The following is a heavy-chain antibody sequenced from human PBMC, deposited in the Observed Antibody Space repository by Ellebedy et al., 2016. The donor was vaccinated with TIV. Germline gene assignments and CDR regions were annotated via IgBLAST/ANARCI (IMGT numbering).Heavy chain of an antibody. CDR1: GGSIDSGPYY. J-gene: IGHJ6*02. CDR2: INYSGTT. Sequence: SETLSLXXTVSGGSIDSGPYYWGWIRQPPGKGLEWVGNINYSGTTNYNPSLQSRVTISLDRSKNQFSLTLTSVTAADTAVYYCARHCVTTACSGYGMDVWGQGTTVTVSS. CDR3: ARHCVTTACSGYGMDV. V-gene: IGHV4-39*07. D-gene: IGHD3-22*01.